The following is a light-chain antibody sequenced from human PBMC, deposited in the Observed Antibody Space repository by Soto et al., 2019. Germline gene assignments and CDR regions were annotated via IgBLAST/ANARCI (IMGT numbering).Light chain of an antibody. CDR1: QSVSTN. CDR2: NAL. Sequence: EIVLTQSPGTLSLSPGDRATLSCRASQSVSTNLAWYQQKPGQAPRLLIYNALTRATGIPARFSGSGSGTDFTLTISSLEPEDVAVYYCQQRSNWLTFGQGTRLEIK. J-gene: IGKJ5*01. CDR3: QQRSNWLT. V-gene: IGKV3-11*01.